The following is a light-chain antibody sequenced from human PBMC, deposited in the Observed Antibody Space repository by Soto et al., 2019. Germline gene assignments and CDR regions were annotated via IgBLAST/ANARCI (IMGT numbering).Light chain of an antibody. CDR2: DVS. Sequence: QSALTQPRSVSGSPGQSVTISCTGTSSDVGTYNYVSWYQQHPDRAPKLLICDVSNRPSGVPDRFSGSKSGNTASLTISWLQAEDEADYYCCSYAGSYTVVFGGGTKVTVL. CDR3: CSYAGSYTVV. CDR1: SSDVGTYNY. V-gene: IGLV2-11*01. J-gene: IGLJ2*01.